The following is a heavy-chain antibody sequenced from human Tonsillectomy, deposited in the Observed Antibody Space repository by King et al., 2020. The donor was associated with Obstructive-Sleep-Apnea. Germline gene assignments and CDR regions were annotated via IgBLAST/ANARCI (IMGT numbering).Heavy chain of an antibody. D-gene: IGHD1-26*01. Sequence: VQLVESGGGVVQPGMSLRLSCAASGFTFRSYGMHWVRQAPGKGLEWVAVISYDGSNKYYADSVKGRFTISRENSKNTLYLQMNSLRAEDTAVYYCAKDWRGSYYVFDYWGQGTLVTVSS. V-gene: IGHV3-30*18. CDR1: GFTFRSYG. CDR2: ISYDGSNK. CDR3: AKDWRGSYYVFDY. J-gene: IGHJ4*02.